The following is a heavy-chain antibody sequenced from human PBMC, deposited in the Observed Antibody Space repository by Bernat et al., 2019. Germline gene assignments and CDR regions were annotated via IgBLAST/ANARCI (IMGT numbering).Heavy chain of an antibody. CDR3: ARGTFGQGHFDY. J-gene: IGHJ4*02. Sequence: QVQLVQSGAEVKKPGASVKVSCKASGYTFTSYAMHWVRQAPGQRLEWMGWINAGNGNTKYSQKFQGRVTITRDTSASTAYMELSSLRSEDTAVYYCARGTFGQGHFDYWGQGTLVTVSS. CDR1: GYTFTSYA. CDR2: INAGNGNT. D-gene: IGHD3-10*01. V-gene: IGHV1-3*01.